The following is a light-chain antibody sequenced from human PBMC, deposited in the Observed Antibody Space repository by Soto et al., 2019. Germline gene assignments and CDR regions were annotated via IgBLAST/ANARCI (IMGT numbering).Light chain of an antibody. CDR2: AAS. V-gene: IGKV1-39*01. CDR3: QQSYRTPLT. J-gene: IGKJ4*01. Sequence: DIPMTQSPSSLSASVGDRVTITCRASQTISSYLNWYQQRPGKAPKLLISAASSLQSGVPSRFSGSGSGTDFTLTISSLQPEDFATYYCQQSYRTPLTFGGGTKVEIK. CDR1: QTISSY.